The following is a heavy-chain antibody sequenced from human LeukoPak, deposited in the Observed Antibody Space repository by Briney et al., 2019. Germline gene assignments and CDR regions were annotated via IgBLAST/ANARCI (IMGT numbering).Heavy chain of an antibody. CDR1: GFTFSCFA. CDR2: SGDNT. CDR3: AKMKGHPLPKYYMDV. V-gene: IGHV3-23*01. J-gene: IGHJ6*01. Sequence: PGGSLRLSCAASGFTFSCFAMSWVRRTPGKGLEWVSGSGDNTLYADSVKGRFTISRDNSKNTLYLEMNSLRAEDTAIYYCAKMKGHPLPKYYMDVWGQGTTVTVSS. D-gene: IGHD1-26*01.